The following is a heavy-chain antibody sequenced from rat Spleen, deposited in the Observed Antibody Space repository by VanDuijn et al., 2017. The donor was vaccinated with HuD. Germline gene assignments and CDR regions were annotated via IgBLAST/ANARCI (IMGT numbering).Heavy chain of an antibody. CDR1: GFTFSDYN. CDR3: AQWNSKYFIY. J-gene: IGHJ2*01. D-gene: IGHD4-4*01. CDR2: ISTGGGST. Sequence: EVQLVESGGGLVQPGRSLKLSCAASGFTFSDYNMAWVRQAPKKGLEWVAYISTGGGSTYYRDSVKGRFTISRENAENTLFLQMDSLRSEDTATYYCAQWNSKYFIYWGQGIMVTVSS. V-gene: IGHV5S23*01.